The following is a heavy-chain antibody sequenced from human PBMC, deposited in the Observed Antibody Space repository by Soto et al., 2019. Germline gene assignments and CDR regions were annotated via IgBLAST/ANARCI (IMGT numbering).Heavy chain of an antibody. J-gene: IGHJ4*02. D-gene: IGHD3-22*01. V-gene: IGHV3-23*01. Sequence: EVLLLESGGGLVQPGGSLRLSCAASGFTFSSYAMNWVRQAPGKGLEWVSAISGSAATTHFADSVKGRFTISRDNSKNTLYLQMNSLRAEDTAVYYCARDRSYYDSSGSYSPPYWGQGTLVTVSS. CDR2: ISGSAATT. CDR3: ARDRSYYDSSGSYSPPY. CDR1: GFTFSSYA.